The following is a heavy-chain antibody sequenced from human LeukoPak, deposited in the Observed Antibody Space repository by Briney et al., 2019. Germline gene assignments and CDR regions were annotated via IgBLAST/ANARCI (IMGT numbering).Heavy chain of an antibody. D-gene: IGHD3-22*01. CDR1: GGSIRSNNW. J-gene: IGHJ4*02. V-gene: IGHV4-4*02. CDR3: ARASYSYDISGWVPFDY. CDR2: IFHSGST. Sequence: SGTLSLTCAVSGGSIRSNNWWTWVRQPPGKGLEWIGEIFHSGSTNYNSSLKSRVTISLDESENHFSLKLSSVTAADTAVYYCARASYSYDISGWVPFDYWGQGTLVTVSS.